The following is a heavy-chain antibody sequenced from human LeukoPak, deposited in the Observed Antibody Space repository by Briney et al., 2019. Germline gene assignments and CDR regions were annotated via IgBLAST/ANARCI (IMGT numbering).Heavy chain of an antibody. J-gene: IGHJ3*02. CDR2: ISGSGGST. CDR1: GFTFSSYV. D-gene: IGHD1-14*01. V-gene: IGHV3-23*01. Sequence: GGSLRLSCAAPGFTFSSYVMSWGRQARGKGLEWVSAISGSGGSTYYADSVKGRFTISRDSSKNTLYVQMNSLRVEDTAVYYCARGPDHGAFDIWGQGTMVTVSS. CDR3: ARGPDHGAFDI.